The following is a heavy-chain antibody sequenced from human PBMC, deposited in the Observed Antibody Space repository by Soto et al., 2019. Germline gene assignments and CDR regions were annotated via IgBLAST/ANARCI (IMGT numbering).Heavy chain of an antibody. J-gene: IGHJ4*02. CDR1: GFSFSSYT. CDR3: AKDGDYEYFDY. CDR2: INNNSGRK. V-gene: IGHV3-23*01. Sequence: XGSLRLSCAASGFSFSSYTMNWVRQAPGKGLEWVSSINNNSGRKYYADSVKGRFTISRDNSKNTLFLQMNSLKAEDTAVYFCAKDGDYEYFDYWGQGTQVTVSS. D-gene: IGHD3-22*01.